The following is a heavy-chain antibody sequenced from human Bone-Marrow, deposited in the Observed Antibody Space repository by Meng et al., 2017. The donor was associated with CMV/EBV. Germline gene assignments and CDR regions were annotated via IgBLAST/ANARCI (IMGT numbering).Heavy chain of an antibody. J-gene: IGHJ3*02. Sequence: GESLKISCAASGFTFNRFWMTWVRQAPGRGLEWVANVKHDASEKNYVDSVKGRFAISRDNAKNSMYLQMDSLRVDDTAVYYCARDYGGKAFDIWGQGTMVTVSS. CDR3: ARDYGGKAFDI. CDR2: VKHDASEK. CDR1: GFTFNRFW. V-gene: IGHV3-7*01. D-gene: IGHD3-16*01.